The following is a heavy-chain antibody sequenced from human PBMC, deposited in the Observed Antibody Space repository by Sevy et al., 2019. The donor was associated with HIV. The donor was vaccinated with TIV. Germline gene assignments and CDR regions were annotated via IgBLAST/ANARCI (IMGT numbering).Heavy chain of an antibody. D-gene: IGHD2-21*01. Sequence: ASVKVSCKASGYTFTGYYIHWVRQAPGQGLEWMGRINPNSGGTNYAQKFQGRVTMTRDTSISTAYMELSRLRSDDTAVYYCARDCGGDCSGHDYWGQGTLVTVSS. CDR1: GYTFTGYY. J-gene: IGHJ4*02. CDR3: ARDCGGDCSGHDY. CDR2: INPNSGGT. V-gene: IGHV1-2*06.